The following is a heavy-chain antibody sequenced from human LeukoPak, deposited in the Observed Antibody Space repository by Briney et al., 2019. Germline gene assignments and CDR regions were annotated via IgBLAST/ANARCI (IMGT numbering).Heavy chain of an antibody. CDR2: INPNSGGT. V-gene: IGHV1-2*02. Sequence: ASVKVSCKASGYTFTGYYMHWVRQAPGQGLEWMGWINPNSGGTNYAQKLQGRVTMTRDTSISTAYMELSRLRSDDTAVYYCASITAMGSFDYWGQGTLVTVSS. CDR3: ASITAMGSFDY. J-gene: IGHJ4*02. CDR1: GYTFTGYY. D-gene: IGHD5-18*01.